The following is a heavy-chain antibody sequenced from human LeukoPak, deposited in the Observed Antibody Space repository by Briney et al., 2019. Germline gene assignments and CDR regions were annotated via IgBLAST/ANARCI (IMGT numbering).Heavy chain of an antibody. D-gene: IGHD5-18*01. CDR1: GGSFSGYY. J-gene: IGHJ6*03. CDR3: ARTTEGGYTYGYFYYYYMDV. CDR2: INHSGST. Sequence: SETLSLTCAVYGGSFSGYYWSWIRQPPGKGLEWIGEINHSGSTNYNPSLKSRVTISVDTSKSQVSLKLSSVTAADTAVYYCARTTEGGYTYGYFYYYYMDVWGKGTTVTISS. V-gene: IGHV4-34*01.